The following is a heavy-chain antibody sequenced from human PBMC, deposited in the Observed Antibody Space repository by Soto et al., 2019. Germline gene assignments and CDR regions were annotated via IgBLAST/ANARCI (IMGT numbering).Heavy chain of an antibody. CDR1: GGPFTNYG. J-gene: IGHJ6*02. D-gene: IGHD3-10*01. CDR3: ATRRKRFSDFYYYGMDV. Sequence: QVHLVQSGAEMRKPGSSVRVSCKASGGPFTNYGLNWVRQAPGQGLEWMGGVIPIFGSATYAQKFQDRVTFTADESTTTAYLELSGLRLDDTAIYYCATRRKRFSDFYYYGMDVWSQGTTVTVSS. CDR2: VIPIFGSA. V-gene: IGHV1-69*12.